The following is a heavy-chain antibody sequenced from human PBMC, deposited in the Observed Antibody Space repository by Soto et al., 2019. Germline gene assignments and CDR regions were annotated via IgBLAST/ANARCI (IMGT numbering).Heavy chain of an antibody. V-gene: IGHV3-23*01. CDR1: GFTFSSYA. D-gene: IGHD1-26*01. J-gene: IGHJ4*02. CDR2: VSIGGST. Sequence: GGSLRLSCAASGFTFSSYAMGWVRQGPGKGLEWVAVVSIGGSTHYADSVRGRFTISRDNSKNTLSLQMNSLTAEETAVYFCAKRRGAGGNFDYWGQGALVTVSS. CDR3: AKRRGAGGNFDY.